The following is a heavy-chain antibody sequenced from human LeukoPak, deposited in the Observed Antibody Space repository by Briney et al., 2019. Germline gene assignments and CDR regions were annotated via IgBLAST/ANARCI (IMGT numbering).Heavy chain of an antibody. J-gene: IGHJ5*02. D-gene: IGHD6-19*01. V-gene: IGHV4-59*08. CDR1: GGSISTYY. CDR3: ATMAVAGTGYNWLDP. Sequence: LETLSLTCAVSGGSISTYYWNWIRQPPGKGLEWIGYIYYGGSAIYNPSLKSRVTISVDRSKNQFSLKLNSVTAADTAVYYCATMAVAGTGYNWLDPWGQGTLVTVSS. CDR2: IYYGGSA.